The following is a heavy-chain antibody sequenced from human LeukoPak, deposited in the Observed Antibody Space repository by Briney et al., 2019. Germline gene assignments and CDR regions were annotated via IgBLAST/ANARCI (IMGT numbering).Heavy chain of an antibody. J-gene: IGHJ4*02. D-gene: IGHD2-2*01. CDR1: GFTFSSYS. Sequence: GGSLRLSCAASGFTFSSYSMNWVRQAPGKGLEWVSGISWNSGSIGYADSVKGRFTISRDNAKNSLYLQMNSLRAEDMALYYCAKDMGDGYCSSTSCYQLDYWGQGTLVTVSS. CDR2: ISWNSGSI. V-gene: IGHV3-9*03. CDR3: AKDMGDGYCSSTSCYQLDY.